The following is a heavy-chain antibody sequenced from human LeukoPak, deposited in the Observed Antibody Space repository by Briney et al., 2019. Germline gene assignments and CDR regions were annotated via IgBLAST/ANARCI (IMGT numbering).Heavy chain of an antibody. CDR3: AREELENFDY. V-gene: IGHV3-21*01. Sequence: GGSLRLSCAASGFTFSIYSMNWVRQAPGKGLEWVSSISSTSSYIYYADSVKGRFTISRDNAKNSLYLQMNSLRAEDTAVYYCAREELENFDYWGQGTLVTVSS. CDR2: ISSTSSYI. D-gene: IGHD1-1*01. CDR1: GFTFSIYS. J-gene: IGHJ4*02.